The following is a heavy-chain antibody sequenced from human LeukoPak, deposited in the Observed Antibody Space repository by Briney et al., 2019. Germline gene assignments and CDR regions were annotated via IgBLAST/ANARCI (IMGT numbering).Heavy chain of an antibody. D-gene: IGHD3-3*01. CDR3: ARHNDFWSGYPFDY. Sequence: SETLSLTCTVSGGSISSYYWSWIRQPPGKGLEWIGYIYYSGSTNYNPSLKSRVTISVDTSKNQFSLKLSSVTAADTAVYYCARHNDFWSGYPFDYWGQGTLVTVSS. J-gene: IGHJ4*02. CDR2: IYYSGST. CDR1: GGSISSYY. V-gene: IGHV4-59*01.